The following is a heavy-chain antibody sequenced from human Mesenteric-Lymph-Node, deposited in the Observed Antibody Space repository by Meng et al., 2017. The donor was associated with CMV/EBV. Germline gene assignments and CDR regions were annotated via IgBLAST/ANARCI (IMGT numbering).Heavy chain of an antibody. CDR1: GFSFTSHW. D-gene: IGHD5-18*01. CDR3: ARRSRGYSYGNNFLDS. CDR2: VYPADSDT. Sequence: SGFSFTSHWLGWVRPRPGTGLEFMGFVYPADSDTGYCPSFEGQVTISADKSVTTAYLQWSSLRASDTAIYYCARRSRGYSYGNNFLDSWGQGTLVTVSS. J-gene: IGHJ5*01. V-gene: IGHV5-51*01.